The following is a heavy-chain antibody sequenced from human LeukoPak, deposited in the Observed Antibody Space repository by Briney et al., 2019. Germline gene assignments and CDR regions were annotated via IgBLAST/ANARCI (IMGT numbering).Heavy chain of an antibody. Sequence: ASVKVSCKASGYTFTSYDINWVRQATGQGLEWMGWMNPNSGNTGYAQKFQGRVTMTRNTSISTAYMELSSLRSEDTAVYYCARAIYYYDSSGYYSIAFDIWGQGTRVTVSS. D-gene: IGHD3-22*01. CDR2: MNPNSGNT. CDR3: ARAIYYYDSSGYYSIAFDI. CDR1: GYTFTSYD. J-gene: IGHJ3*02. V-gene: IGHV1-8*01.